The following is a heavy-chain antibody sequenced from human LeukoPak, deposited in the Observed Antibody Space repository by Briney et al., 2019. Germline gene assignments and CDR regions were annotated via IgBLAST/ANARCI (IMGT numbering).Heavy chain of an antibody. V-gene: IGHV5-51*01. CDR2: IYPGDPDT. J-gene: IGHJ4*02. CDR3: ARGYDILTGLGPFDY. CDR1: GYSFTSYW. Sequence: PGESLKISCKGSGYSFTSYWIGWVRQMPGKGLEWMGIIYPGDPDTRYSPSFQGQVTISADKSISTAYLQWSSLKASDTATYYCARGYDILTGLGPFDYWGQGTLVTVSS. D-gene: IGHD3-9*01.